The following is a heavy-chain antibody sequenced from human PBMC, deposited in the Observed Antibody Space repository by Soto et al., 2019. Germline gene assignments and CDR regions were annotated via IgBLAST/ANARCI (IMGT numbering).Heavy chain of an antibody. CDR3: ARILDFWSGHGVFDI. Sequence: QVQLQESGPGLVKPSQTLSLTCTVSGGSVTSVGYYWAWIRQHPGKGLEFIGHLYYSGTTYYNPSLRSRVTISEDTSKNHFSLQLTSVTAAYTAVYYCARILDFWSGHGVFDIWGQGTMVTVSS. J-gene: IGHJ3*02. CDR1: GGSVTSVGYY. CDR2: LYYSGTT. V-gene: IGHV4-31*03. D-gene: IGHD3-3*01.